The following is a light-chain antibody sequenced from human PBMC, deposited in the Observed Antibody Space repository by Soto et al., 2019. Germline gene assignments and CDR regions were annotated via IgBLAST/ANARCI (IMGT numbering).Light chain of an antibody. CDR1: QSVSRN. V-gene: IGKV3-15*01. CDR3: QQYNTWPWT. J-gene: IGKJ1*01. Sequence: TVLTQCTATLSVTPGEGATLSGMASQSVSRNLAWYQQTPGQAPRLVIHSASTRATGIPARFSGSGSGTEFTLTISSLQSEDFVVYYCQQYNTWPWTSGQGTKVDI. CDR2: SAS.